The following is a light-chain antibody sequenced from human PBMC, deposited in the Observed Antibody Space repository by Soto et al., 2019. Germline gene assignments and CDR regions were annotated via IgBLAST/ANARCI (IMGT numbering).Light chain of an antibody. CDR2: DAS. Sequence: DIVLTQSPSTLSSSPGERATLSCRSSQSVSSYLALYQQRPGQAPRLLIYDASSIETGVPARFSGSGSGTDFTLTSSGLDPEDSALYFCQQYNDWPPLSFGGGTKVDIK. V-gene: IGKV3-11*01. CDR3: QQYNDWPPLS. CDR1: QSVSSY. J-gene: IGKJ4*01.